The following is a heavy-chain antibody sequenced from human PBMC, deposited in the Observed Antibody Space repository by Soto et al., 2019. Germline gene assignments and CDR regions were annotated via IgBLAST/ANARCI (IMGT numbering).Heavy chain of an antibody. V-gene: IGHV5-51*01. D-gene: IGHD3-22*01. Sequence: PXASLKISCKACGYSFSFYWIGWVRQMPGKGLEWMAIMYPDDSDIRYSPSFEAHVTISADKSTSTAFLQWSSLKASDTAMYYCATAYVYDFENSNYYRDAFDIWGQGTLVPVSS. J-gene: IGHJ3*02. CDR2: MYPDDSDI. CDR3: ATAYVYDFENSNYYRDAFDI. CDR1: GYSFSFYW.